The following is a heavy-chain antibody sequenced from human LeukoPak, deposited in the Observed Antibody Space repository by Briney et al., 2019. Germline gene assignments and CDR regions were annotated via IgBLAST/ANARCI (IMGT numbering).Heavy chain of an antibody. Sequence: GGSLRLSCAASGFTFSTYTMNWVRQAPGKGLEWVSSISSSSSFIYYAGSVKGRFTISRNNANKSLYLQMNSLRAEDSAVYYCVRSMDYDFWSGYYLFGMDVWGQGTTVTVSS. J-gene: IGHJ6*02. D-gene: IGHD3-3*01. V-gene: IGHV3-21*01. CDR1: GFTFSTYT. CDR3: VRSMDYDFWSGYYLFGMDV. CDR2: ISSSSSFI.